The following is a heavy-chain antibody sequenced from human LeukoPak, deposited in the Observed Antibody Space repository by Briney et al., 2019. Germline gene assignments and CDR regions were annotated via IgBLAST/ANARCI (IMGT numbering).Heavy chain of an antibody. CDR3: ARGRPKSLNWFDP. J-gene: IGHJ5*02. CDR1: GGTFSSYA. Sequence: GASVKVSCKASGGTFSSYAINWVRQATGQGLEWMGWMNPNSGNTGYAQKFQGRVTMTRNTSISTAYMELSSLRSEDTAVYYCARGRPKSLNWFDPWGQGTLVTVSS. CDR2: MNPNSGNT. V-gene: IGHV1-8*02.